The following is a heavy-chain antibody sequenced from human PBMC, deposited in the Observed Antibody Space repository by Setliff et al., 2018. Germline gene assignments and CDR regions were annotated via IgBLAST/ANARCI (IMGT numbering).Heavy chain of an antibody. CDR2: INAGNGNT. J-gene: IGHJ4*02. D-gene: IGHD4-17*01. V-gene: IGHV1-3*01. Sequence: ASVKVSCKASGYTFTSYAMHWVRQAPGQRLEWMGWINAGNGNTKYSQKFQGRVTITRDTSASTAYMELSSLRSEDTAVYYCPSPGATVTTLDLLYYWGQGTLVTVSS. CDR1: GYTFTSYA. CDR3: PSPGATVTTLDLLYY.